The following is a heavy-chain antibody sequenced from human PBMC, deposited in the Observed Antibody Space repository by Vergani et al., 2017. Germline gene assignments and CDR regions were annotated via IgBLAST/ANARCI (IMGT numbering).Heavy chain of an antibody. CDR3: ANGGYSSGWYGTIPFDY. Sequence: QVQLVESGGGVVQPGRSLRLSCAASGFTFSSYGMHWVRQAPGKGLEWVAVISYDGSNKYYADSVKGRFTISRDNSKNTLYLQMNSLRAEDTAVYYCANGGYSSGWYGTIPFDYWGQGTLVTVSS. V-gene: IGHV3-30*18. CDR2: ISYDGSNK. CDR1: GFTFSSYG. D-gene: IGHD6-19*01. J-gene: IGHJ4*02.